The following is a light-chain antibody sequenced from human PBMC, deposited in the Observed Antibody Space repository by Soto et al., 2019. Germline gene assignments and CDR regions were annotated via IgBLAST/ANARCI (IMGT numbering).Light chain of an antibody. CDR1: SSDVGGYNY. CDR3: SSFTRSSNLVV. J-gene: IGLJ2*01. CDR2: EVN. Sequence: QSALTQPASVSGSPGQSITISCTGTSSDVGGYNYVSWYQQHPGKAPKLMIYEVNNRPSGVSNRFSGSKSGNTASLTISGLQAEGEADYHCSSFTRSSNLVVFGGGTQLTVL. V-gene: IGLV2-14*01.